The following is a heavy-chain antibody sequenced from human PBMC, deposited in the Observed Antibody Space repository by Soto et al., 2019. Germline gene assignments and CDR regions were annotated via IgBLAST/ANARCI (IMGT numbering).Heavy chain of an antibody. D-gene: IGHD6-19*01. J-gene: IGHJ4*02. CDR2: ISGSGGST. CDR3: AKSPNSGWYSFDY. V-gene: IGHV3-23*01. Sequence: ETLSLTCTVSGGSISSYYWSWIRQPPGKGLEWVSAISGSGGSTYYADSVKGRFTISRDNSKNTLYLQMNSLRAEDTAVYYCAKSPNSGWYSFDYWGQGTLVTV. CDR1: GGSISSYY.